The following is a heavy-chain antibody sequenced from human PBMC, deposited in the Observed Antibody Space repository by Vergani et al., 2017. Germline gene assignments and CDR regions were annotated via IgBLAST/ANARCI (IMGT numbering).Heavy chain of an antibody. CDR3: VKDGEAGLSFNWFGP. CDR1: GITFDGYA. CDR2: ITWNSGVM. V-gene: IGHV3-9*01. J-gene: IGHJ5*02. D-gene: IGHD2-2*01. Sequence: EVQLVESGGGLVQSGRFLRLSCAASGITFDGYAMHWVRQAPGKGLEWVSGITWNSGVMGYADSVKGRFTISRDNAKNSLYLQMNSLRAEDTALSYCVKDGEAGLSFNWFGPGGQGSLVTVSS.